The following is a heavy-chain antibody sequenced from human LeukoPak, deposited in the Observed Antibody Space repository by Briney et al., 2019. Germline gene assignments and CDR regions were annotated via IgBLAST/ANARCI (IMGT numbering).Heavy chain of an antibody. Sequence: PGGSLRLSCAASGFTFSSYWMSWVRQAPGKGLEWVANIKQDGSEKYFVDSVKGRFTISRDNVKKTLYLHMSSLRAEDTAVYYCARVAHGSGSYNRVFFYYYMDVWGKGTTVTISS. CDR2: IKQDGSEK. CDR3: ARVAHGSGSYNRVFFYYYMDV. CDR1: GFTFSSYW. J-gene: IGHJ6*03. D-gene: IGHD3-10*01. V-gene: IGHV3-7*01.